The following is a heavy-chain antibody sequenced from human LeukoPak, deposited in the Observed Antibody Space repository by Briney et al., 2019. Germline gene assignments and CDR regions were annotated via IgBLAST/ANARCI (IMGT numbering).Heavy chain of an antibody. CDR1: GYTFTSYG. Sequence: ASETVSCKASGYTFTSYGISWVRQAPGQGLEWMGWISTYNGNTNYAQKLQGRVTTTTDTSTSTAYMEVRSLRSDDTAVYYCARGLSGSYYVGYWGQGTLVTVSS. CDR2: ISTYNGNT. V-gene: IGHV1-18*01. D-gene: IGHD1-26*01. CDR3: ARGLSGSYYVGY. J-gene: IGHJ4*02.